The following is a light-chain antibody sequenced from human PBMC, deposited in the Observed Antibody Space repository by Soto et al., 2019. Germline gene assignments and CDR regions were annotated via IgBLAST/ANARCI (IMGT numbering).Light chain of an antibody. CDR2: DAS. CDR1: QSVSTY. Sequence: EIVLTQSPATLSLSPGERATLSCRASQSVSTYLAWYQQKPGQAPRLLIYDASNRATGIPARFSGSGSGTDFTLTISSLEPEDFAGYYCQQRSNWPRAFGQGTQVEIK. V-gene: IGKV3-11*01. CDR3: QQRSNWPRA. J-gene: IGKJ1*01.